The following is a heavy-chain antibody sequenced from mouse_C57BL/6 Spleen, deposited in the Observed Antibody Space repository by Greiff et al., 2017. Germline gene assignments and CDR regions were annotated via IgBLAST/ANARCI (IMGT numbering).Heavy chain of an antibody. Sequence: VQLQQSGAELARPGASVKLSCKASGYTFTSYGISWVKQRTGQGLEWIGEIYPRSGNTYYNEKFKGKATLTADKSSSTAYMELRSLTSEDSAVYFCAHYYGSSYRYWYFDVWGTGTTVTVSS. J-gene: IGHJ1*03. V-gene: IGHV1-81*01. CDR1: GYTFTSYG. CDR2: IYPRSGNT. CDR3: AHYYGSSYRYWYFDV. D-gene: IGHD1-1*01.